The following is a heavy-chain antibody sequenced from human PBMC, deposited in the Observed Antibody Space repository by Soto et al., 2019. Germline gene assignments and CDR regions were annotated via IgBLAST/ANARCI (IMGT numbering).Heavy chain of an antibody. Sequence: QVQLQESGPGLVKPSDTLSLTCNVSGGSISGYYWSWIRQSPGKGLEYIGYIYYRGSTNYNSSLKSRVTMSVDTSRNQFSLKMNSVTAADTAVYYCARQQLLPFYYALDVW. J-gene: IGHJ6*01. V-gene: IGHV4-59*07. CDR2: IYYRGST. CDR1: GGSISGYY. CDR3: ARQQLLPFYYALDV. D-gene: IGHD1-26*01.